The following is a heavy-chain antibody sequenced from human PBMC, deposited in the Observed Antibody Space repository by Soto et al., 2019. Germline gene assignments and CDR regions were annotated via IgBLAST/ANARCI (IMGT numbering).Heavy chain of an antibody. Sequence: EVQLVESGGGLVQPGGSLRLSCAASGFTLSGLSMHWVRQATGKGLVWVSGIDNAGTDSTYADSVKGRLTSSRDHAKNLRYLQMHSVRVEDTAVYYCARGWFGPDVWGKGTTVNVSS. CDR1: GFTLSGLS. V-gene: IGHV3-74*01. CDR3: ARGWFGPDV. D-gene: IGHD3-10*01. J-gene: IGHJ6*04. CDR2: IDNAGTDS.